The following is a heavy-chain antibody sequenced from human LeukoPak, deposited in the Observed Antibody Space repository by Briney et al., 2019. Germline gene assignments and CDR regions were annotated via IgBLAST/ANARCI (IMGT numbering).Heavy chain of an antibody. CDR2: IWNRGNT. CDR1: GVSISSFY. D-gene: IGHD2/OR15-2a*01. Sequence: ASETLSLTCNVSGVSISSFYWSWIRQPPGKGLEWIGSIWNRGNTHYNPSLKSRISISADTSQSQVSLKVSGVTAADTAVYYCTREEGNWFDPWGQGTQVTVSS. J-gene: IGHJ5*02. V-gene: IGHV4-59*01. CDR3: TREEGNWFDP.